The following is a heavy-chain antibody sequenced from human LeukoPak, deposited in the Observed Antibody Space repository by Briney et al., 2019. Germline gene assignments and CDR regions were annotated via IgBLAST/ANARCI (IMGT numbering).Heavy chain of an antibody. CDR2: FDPEDGET. CDR3: ATNTVTTFPYYYYSMDV. CDR1: GYTLTELS. J-gene: IGHJ6*03. D-gene: IGHD4-17*01. V-gene: IGHV1-24*01. Sequence: ASVKVSCKVSGYTLTELSMHWVRQAPGKGLEWMGGFDPEDGETIYAQKFQGRVTMTEDTSTDTAYMELSSLRSEDTAVYYCATNTVTTFPYYYYSMDVWGKGTTVTVSS.